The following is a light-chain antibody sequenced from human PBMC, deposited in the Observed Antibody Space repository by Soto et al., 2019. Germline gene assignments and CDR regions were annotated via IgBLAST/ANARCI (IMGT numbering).Light chain of an antibody. J-gene: IGLJ3*02. CDR3: QTWGTGPWV. V-gene: IGLV4-69*01. CDR2: LNSDGSH. CDR1: SGHSNYA. Sequence: QLVLTQSPSASASLGASVKLTCTLSSGHSNYAIAWHQQQPEKGPRYLMKLNSDGSHSYGDGIPDRFSGSSSGAERYLTISSLQSEDEADYYCQTWGTGPWVFGGGTKLTVL.